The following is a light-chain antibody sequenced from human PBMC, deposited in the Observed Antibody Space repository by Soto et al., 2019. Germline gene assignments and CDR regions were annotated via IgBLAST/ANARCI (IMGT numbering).Light chain of an antibody. CDR3: QQRTSWPPIT. J-gene: IGKJ5*01. CDR2: DAS. Sequence: EIVLTQSPAALPLSPGGRAALSCRVNQPVSHFLACYQQKPGGRPRLLIYDASNRATAIPARFSGSGAGTDVTPTISSLEPEDFAVEYCQQRTSWPPITFGQGTRLEIK. CDR1: QPVSHF. V-gene: IGKV3-11*01.